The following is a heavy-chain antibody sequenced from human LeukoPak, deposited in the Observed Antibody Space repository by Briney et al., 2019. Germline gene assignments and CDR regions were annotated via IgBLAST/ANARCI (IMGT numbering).Heavy chain of an antibody. CDR1: GFTFSSYA. D-gene: IGHD3-22*01. V-gene: IGHV3-30*04. Sequence: TGGSLRLSCAASGFTFSSYAMHWVRQAPGKGLEWVAVISYDGSNKYYADSVKGRFTISRDNSKNTLYLQMNSLRAEGTAVYYCARASYDSSGYYYYVAVCPDYWGQGTLVTVSS. J-gene: IGHJ4*02. CDR3: ARASYDSSGYYYYVAVCPDY. CDR2: ISYDGSNK.